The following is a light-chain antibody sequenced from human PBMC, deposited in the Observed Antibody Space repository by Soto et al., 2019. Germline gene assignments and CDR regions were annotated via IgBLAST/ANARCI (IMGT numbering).Light chain of an antibody. Sequence: DIAMTQSPDSLAVSLGERATIDCKSSQNILFSSDNKNYLAWYQQKPGQPPKLLIYWASTRESGVPDRFSDSGSGTDFTLTISSLQAEDVAVYYCQQYYDTPLTFGGGTKVQIK. CDR2: WAS. CDR1: QNILFSSDNKNY. V-gene: IGKV4-1*01. CDR3: QQYYDTPLT. J-gene: IGKJ4*01.